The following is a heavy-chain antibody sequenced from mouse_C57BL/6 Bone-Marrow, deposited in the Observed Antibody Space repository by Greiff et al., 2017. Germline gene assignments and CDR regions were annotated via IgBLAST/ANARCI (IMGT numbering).Heavy chain of an antibody. J-gene: IGHJ2*01. CDR2: IDPSDSYT. Sequence: QVQLQQPGAELVKPGASVKLSCKASGYTFTSYWMQWVKQRPGQGLEWIGEIDPSDSYTNYNQKFKGKATLTVDTSSTTAYMQLSSLTSEDSAVYYCARYDVYYSFDYWGQGTTLTVSS. D-gene: IGHD2-3*01. CDR3: ARYDVYYSFDY. CDR1: GYTFTSYW. V-gene: IGHV1-50*01.